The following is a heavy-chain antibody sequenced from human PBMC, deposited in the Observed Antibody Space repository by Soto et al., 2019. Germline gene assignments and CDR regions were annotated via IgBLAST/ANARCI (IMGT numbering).Heavy chain of an antibody. V-gene: IGHV3-23*01. J-gene: IGHJ2*01. Sequence: EVQLLESGGGLVQPGGSLRLSCAASGFTFSSYAMSWVREAPGKGLEWVSAISGSGDSTYYADSVKGRFTISRDNSKNTQYLQMNSLRAEDTAVYYCAKRTVGWYFDLWGRGTLVTVSS. CDR3: AKRTVGWYFDL. CDR2: ISGSGDST. CDR1: GFTFSSYA. D-gene: IGHD4-17*01.